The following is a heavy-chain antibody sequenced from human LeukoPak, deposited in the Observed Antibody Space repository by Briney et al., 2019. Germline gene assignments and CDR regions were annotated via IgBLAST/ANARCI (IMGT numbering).Heavy chain of an antibody. Sequence: PGGSLRLSCAASGFTFSSYAMHWVRQAPGRGLEWVAVIWYGGSNKYYADSVKGRFTISRDNSKNTLYLQMNSLRAEDTAVYYCAKEGNSAFFDYWGQGTLVTVSS. V-gene: IGHV3-30*02. D-gene: IGHD4-23*01. CDR2: IWYGGSNK. CDR1: GFTFSSYA. CDR3: AKEGNSAFFDY. J-gene: IGHJ4*02.